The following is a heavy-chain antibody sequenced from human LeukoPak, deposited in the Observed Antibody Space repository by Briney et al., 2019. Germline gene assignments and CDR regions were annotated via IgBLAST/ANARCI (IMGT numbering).Heavy chain of an antibody. CDR1: GGTFSSYA. V-gene: IGHV1-69*13. Sequence: GASVKVSCKASGGTFSSYAISWVRQAPGQGLEWMGGIIPIVGTANYAQKFQGRVTITADESTSTAYMELSSLRSEDTAVYYCARGRRPYYYDSSGYYYGYGMDVWGQGTTVTVSS. D-gene: IGHD3-22*01. CDR2: IIPIVGTA. J-gene: IGHJ6*02. CDR3: ARGRRPYYYDSSGYYYGYGMDV.